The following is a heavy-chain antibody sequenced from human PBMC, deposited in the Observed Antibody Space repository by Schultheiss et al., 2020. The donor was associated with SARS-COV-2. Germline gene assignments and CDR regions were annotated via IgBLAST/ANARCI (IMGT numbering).Heavy chain of an antibody. CDR3: AKGHDYSINPFGY. J-gene: IGHJ4*02. D-gene: IGHD4-11*01. V-gene: IGHV3-21*04. CDR1: GFTFSSYS. Sequence: GESLKISCAASGFTFSSYSMNWVRQAPGKGLEWVSSISSSSSYIYYADSVKGRFTISRDNSKNTLYLQMNSLRAEDTAVYYCAKGHDYSINPFGYWGQGTLVTVSS. CDR2: ISSSSSYI.